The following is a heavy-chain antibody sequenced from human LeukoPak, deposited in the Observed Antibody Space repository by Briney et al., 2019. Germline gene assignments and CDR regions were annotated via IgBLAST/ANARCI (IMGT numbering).Heavy chain of an antibody. CDR2: MNHSGST. Sequence: SETLSLTCAVYGGSFSGYYWRGSRQPPGKGVEGIGEMNHSGSTISTPSLKSRVTLSADTSTTHFSLTLPSVPAADTAVYYCARAPRRSGLTYYYYYRMDVWGQGTPVTVSS. D-gene: IGHD3-3*01. CDR1: GGSFSGYY. CDR3: ARAPRRSGLTYYYYYRMDV. J-gene: IGHJ6*02. V-gene: IGHV4-34*01.